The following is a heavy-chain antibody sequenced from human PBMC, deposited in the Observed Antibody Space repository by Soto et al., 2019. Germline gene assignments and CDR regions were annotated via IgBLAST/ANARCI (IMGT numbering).Heavy chain of an antibody. CDR3: ASLSDYYDSSGYYYYYYGMDV. Sequence: GASVKVSCKASGGTFSSYTISWVRQAPGQGLEWMGRIIPILGIANYAQKFQGRVTITADKSTSTAYMELSSLRSEDTAVYYCASLSDYYDSSGYYYYYYGMDVWGQGTTVTVSS. V-gene: IGHV1-69*02. J-gene: IGHJ6*02. D-gene: IGHD3-22*01. CDR2: IIPILGIA. CDR1: GGTFSSYT.